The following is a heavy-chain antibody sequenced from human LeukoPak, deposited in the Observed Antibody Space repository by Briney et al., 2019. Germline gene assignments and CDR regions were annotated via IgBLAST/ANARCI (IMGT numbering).Heavy chain of an antibody. D-gene: IGHD4-17*01. CDR3: ATVKVIGGAFDI. CDR1: GFTFSSYA. CDR2: ISYDGSNK. J-gene: IGHJ3*02. V-gene: IGHV3-30-3*01. Sequence: PGRSLRLSCAASGFTFSSYAMHWVRQAPGKGLEWVAVISYDGSNKYYADSVKGRFTISRDNSKNTLYLQMNSLRAEDTAVYYCATVKVIGGAFDIWGQGTMVTVSS.